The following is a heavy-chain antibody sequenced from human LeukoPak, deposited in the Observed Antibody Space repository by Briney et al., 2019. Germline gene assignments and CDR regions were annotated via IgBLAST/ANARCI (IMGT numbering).Heavy chain of an antibody. CDR1: GGSISSYY. J-gene: IGHJ4*02. CDR2: IYYSGST. D-gene: IGHD2-2*02. CDR3: ARDVVVPAAILD. Sequence: SETLSLTCTVSGGSISSYYWSWIRQPPGKGLEWIGSIYYSGSTYYNPSLKSRVTISVDTSKNQFPLKLSSVTAADTAVYYCARDVVVPAAILDWGQGTLVTVSS. V-gene: IGHV4-39*06.